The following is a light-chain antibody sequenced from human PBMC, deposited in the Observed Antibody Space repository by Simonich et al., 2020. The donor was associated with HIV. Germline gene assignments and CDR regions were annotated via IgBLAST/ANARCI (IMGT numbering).Light chain of an antibody. CDR3: KQYDNLPWT. J-gene: IGKJ1*01. CDR1: QDITNY. CDR2: GAS. Sequence: DIQMTQSPSSLPASVGDRVTITCQASQDITNYLNWYQQKPGKAPKLLIYGASNLETGVPSRFNGTGCGTDFTFTINSLQPEDIATYYCKQYDNLPWTFGRGTKVEIK. V-gene: IGKV1-33*01.